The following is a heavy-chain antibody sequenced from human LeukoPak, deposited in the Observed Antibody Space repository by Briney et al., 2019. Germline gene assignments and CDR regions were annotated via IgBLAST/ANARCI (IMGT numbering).Heavy chain of an antibody. V-gene: IGHV4-4*02. J-gene: IGHJ4*02. CDR3: ARLGVVADTIGGFDH. CDR1: GGSISSRNW. CDR2: KYHSGST. D-gene: IGHD2-15*01. Sequence: PSETLSLTCAVSGGSISSRNWWSWVRQPPGKGLEWSGEKYHSGSTNYNPSLKSRVTISVDKSKNQFSLKLSSVTAADTAVYYRARLGVVADTIGGFDHWGQGSLVTVSS.